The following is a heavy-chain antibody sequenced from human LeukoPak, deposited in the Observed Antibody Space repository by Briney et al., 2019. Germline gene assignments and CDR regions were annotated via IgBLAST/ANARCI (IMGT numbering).Heavy chain of an antibody. D-gene: IGHD3-22*01. V-gene: IGHV4-39*07. CDR2: IYYSGST. Sequence: SETLSLTCTVSGGSIRSISYYWGWIRQPPGKGLEWIGTIYYSGSTNYNPSLKGRVSMSVDTSKNQFSLKLSSVTAADTAVYFCARSAEAEYYYDSSGLWEYWGQGTLVTVSS. J-gene: IGHJ4*02. CDR1: GGSIRSISYY. CDR3: ARSAEAEYYYDSSGLWEY.